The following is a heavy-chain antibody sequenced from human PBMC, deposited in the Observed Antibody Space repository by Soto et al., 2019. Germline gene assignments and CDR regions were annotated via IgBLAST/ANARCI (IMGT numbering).Heavy chain of an antibody. Sequence: QVQLQESGPGLVKPSETLSLTCTVSGGSISSYYWSWIRQPPGKGLEWIGYIYYSGRTNYNPSLKSRVTISVDTSKNQCSLKLSSVTAADTAVYYCARHSYCSGGSCPNWFDPWGQGTLVTVSS. CDR1: GGSISSYY. CDR2: IYYSGRT. D-gene: IGHD2-15*01. J-gene: IGHJ5*02. V-gene: IGHV4-59*08. CDR3: ARHSYCSGGSCPNWFDP.